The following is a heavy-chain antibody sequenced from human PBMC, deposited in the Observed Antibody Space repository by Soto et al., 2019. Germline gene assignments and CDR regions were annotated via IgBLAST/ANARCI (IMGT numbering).Heavy chain of an antibody. Sequence: HPGGSLRLSCAASEFTVSSDYMSWVRQAPGKGLEWVSIIYIGGTTYYADFVKGRFTISRDNFNRTLYLQMNSLRVEDTAVYYCASGEYGWQYDDYWGQGTLVTVSS. D-gene: IGHD6-19*01. CDR3: ASGEYGWQYDDY. J-gene: IGHJ4*02. V-gene: IGHV3-53*01. CDR1: EFTVSSDY. CDR2: IYIGGTT.